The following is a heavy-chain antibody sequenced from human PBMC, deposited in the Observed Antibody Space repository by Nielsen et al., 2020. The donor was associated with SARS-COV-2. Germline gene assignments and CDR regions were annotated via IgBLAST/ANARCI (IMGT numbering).Heavy chain of an antibody. D-gene: IGHD3-22*01. J-gene: IGHJ2*01. CDR1: GFTVSSNY. V-gene: IGHV3-53*01. Sequence: GESLKISCAASGFTVSSNYMSWVRQAPGKGLEWVSVIYSGGSTYYADSVKGRFTISRDNSKNTLYLQMNSLRAEDTAVYYCARLGEVVVTDWYFDLWGRGTLVTVSS. CDR2: IYSGGST. CDR3: ARLGEVVVTDWYFDL.